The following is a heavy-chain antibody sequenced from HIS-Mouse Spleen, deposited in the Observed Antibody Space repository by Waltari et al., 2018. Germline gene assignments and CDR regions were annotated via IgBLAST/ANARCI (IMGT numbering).Heavy chain of an antibody. J-gene: IGHJ2*01. CDR3: AREIPYSSSWYDWYFDL. Sequence: QLQLQESGPGLVKPSETLSLTCTVPGGPISRSSYYWGWIRQPPGKGLEWIGSIYYSGSTYYNPSLKSRVTISVDTSKNQFSLKLSSVIAADTAVYYCAREIPYSSSWYDWYFDLWGRGTLVTVSS. D-gene: IGHD6-13*01. V-gene: IGHV4-39*07. CDR2: IYYSGST. CDR1: GGPISRSSYY.